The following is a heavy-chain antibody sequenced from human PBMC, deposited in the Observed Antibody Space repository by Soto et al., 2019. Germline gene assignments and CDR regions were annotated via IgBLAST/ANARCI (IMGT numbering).Heavy chain of an antibody. J-gene: IGHJ4*02. CDR1: GGSVSSGSYY. D-gene: IGHD3-16*01. V-gene: IGHV4-61*01. CDR3: AREMGDVDYLDY. CDR2: IYYSGST. Sequence: QVQLQESGPGLVKPSETLSLTCTVSGGSVSSGSYYWSWIRQPPGKGLEWIGYIYYSGSTNYNPSLKSRVTISVDTSKNQFSLKLSSVTAADTAVYYCAREMGDVDYLDYWGQGTLVTVSS.